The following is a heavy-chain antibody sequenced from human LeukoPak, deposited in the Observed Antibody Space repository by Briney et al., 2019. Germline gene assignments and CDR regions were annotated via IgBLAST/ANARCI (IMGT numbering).Heavy chain of an antibody. Sequence: GGSLRLSCAASGFTFSNYWMSWVRQAPGKGLERVANIKEDGSEKYYVDSVKGRFTISRDNAKNSVYLQMNSLRAEDTAVYYCARDSPTFYSGYWGQGTLVTVSS. CDR1: GFTFSNYW. D-gene: IGHD3-3*02. V-gene: IGHV3-7*01. CDR2: IKEDGSEK. CDR3: ARDSPTFYSGY. J-gene: IGHJ4*02.